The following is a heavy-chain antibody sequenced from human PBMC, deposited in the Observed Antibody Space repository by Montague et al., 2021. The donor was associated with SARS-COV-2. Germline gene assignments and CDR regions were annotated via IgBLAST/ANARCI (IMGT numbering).Heavy chain of an antibody. J-gene: IGHJ6*02. CDR1: GFSLSTSGMC. V-gene: IGHV2-70*11. Sequence: PALVKPTQTLTLTCTFSGFSLSTSGMCVSWIRQPPGKALEWLARIDWDDDKYYSTSLKTRLTISKDTSKNQVVLTMTNMDPVDTATYYCARGHSDTYYYNGMDVWGRGTTVTVSS. CDR3: ARGHSDTYYYNGMDV. CDR2: IDWDDDK.